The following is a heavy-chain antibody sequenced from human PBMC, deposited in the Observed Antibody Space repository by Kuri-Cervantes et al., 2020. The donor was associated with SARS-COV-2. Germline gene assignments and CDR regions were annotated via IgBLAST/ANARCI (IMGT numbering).Heavy chain of an antibody. CDR3: ASQPPSVRYYYYGMDV. CDR1: GFTFSSYS. D-gene: IGHD3-10*01. V-gene: IGHV3-21*01. J-gene: IGHJ6*02. Sequence: GESLKISCAASGFTFSSYSMNWVRQAPGKGLEWVSSISSSSSYIYYADSVKGRFTISRDNAKNSLYLQMNSLRAEDTAVYYCASQPPSVRYYYYGMDVWGQGTTVTVSS. CDR2: ISSSSSYI.